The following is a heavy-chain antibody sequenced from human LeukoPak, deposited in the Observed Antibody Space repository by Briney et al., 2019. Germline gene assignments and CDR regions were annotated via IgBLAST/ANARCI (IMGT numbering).Heavy chain of an antibody. CDR3: AKKSDYDILTGYSFGFGYFDY. J-gene: IGHJ4*02. D-gene: IGHD3-9*01. Sequence: GGSLRLSCAASGFTFSSYWMSWVRQAPGKGLEWVANIKQDGSEKYYVDSVKGRFTISRDNAKNSLYLQMNSLRAEDTAVYYCAKKSDYDILTGYSFGFGYFDYWGQGTLVTVSS. V-gene: IGHV3-7*03. CDR2: IKQDGSEK. CDR1: GFTFSSYW.